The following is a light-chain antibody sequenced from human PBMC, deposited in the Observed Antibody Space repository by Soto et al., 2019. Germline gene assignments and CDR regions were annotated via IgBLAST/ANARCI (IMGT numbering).Light chain of an antibody. Sequence: QAVVTQAPSASGNPGQRVTISCSGSSSNIGSNTVSWYQQVPGTAPKVLIYSNDQRPSGVPDRFSGSKSGTSASLAIGGLQSEDESDYYCAAWDGSLSGWVFGGGTKLTVL. V-gene: IGLV1-44*01. CDR1: SSNIGSNT. CDR2: SND. CDR3: AAWDGSLSGWV. J-gene: IGLJ3*02.